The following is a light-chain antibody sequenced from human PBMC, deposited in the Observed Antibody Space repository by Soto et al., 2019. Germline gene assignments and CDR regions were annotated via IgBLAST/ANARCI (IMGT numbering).Light chain of an antibody. CDR1: NSDVGSYNL. J-gene: IGLJ2*01. Sequence: QSVLTQPASVSGSPGQSITISCTGTNSDVGSYNLVSWYQQHPGKAPKLIICEATERPSGVSNRFSGSKSGNTASLTISGLQAEDEADYYCCSYTGSSFVVFGGGTKVTVL. V-gene: IGLV2-23*01. CDR2: EAT. CDR3: CSYTGSSFVV.